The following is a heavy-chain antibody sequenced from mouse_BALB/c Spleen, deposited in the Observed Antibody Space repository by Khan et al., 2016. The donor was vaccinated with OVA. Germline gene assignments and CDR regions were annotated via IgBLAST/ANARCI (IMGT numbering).Heavy chain of an antibody. CDR1: GFSLTSYG. CDR3: AREGDDEEDGWVAY. CDR2: IWAGGST. Sequence: VKLEESGPGLVAPSQSLSITCTVSGFSLTSYGVHWVRQPPGKGLEWLGVIWAGGSTNYNSALMSRLSISKDNSKSQVFLKMNSLQTDDTAMYFGAREGDDEEDGWVAYWGQGTLVTVSA. D-gene: IGHD2-2*01. J-gene: IGHJ3*01. V-gene: IGHV2-9*02.